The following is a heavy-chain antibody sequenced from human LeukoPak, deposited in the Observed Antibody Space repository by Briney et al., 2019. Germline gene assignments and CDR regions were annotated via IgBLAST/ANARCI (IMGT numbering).Heavy chain of an antibody. J-gene: IGHJ4*02. V-gene: IGHV3-48*03. D-gene: IGHD2-2*01. CDR2: ISSSGTTI. CDR1: GFTFSSYE. CDR3: ARDRCSSTSCYLAYDY. Sequence: GRSLRLSCVASGFTFSSYEMNWVRQASGKGLEWVSYISSSGTTIYYADSVKGRFTISRDNAKNSLYLQMNSLRAEDTAVYYCARDRCSSTSCYLAYDYWGQGTLVTVSS.